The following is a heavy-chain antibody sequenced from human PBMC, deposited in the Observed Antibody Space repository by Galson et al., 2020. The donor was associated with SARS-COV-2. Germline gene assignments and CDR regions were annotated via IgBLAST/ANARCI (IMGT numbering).Heavy chain of an antibody. V-gene: IGHV3-23*01. CDR2: ISGSGSAI. Sequence: GGSLRLSCAASGFTFSSYAINWLRQAPGKGLEWVSGISGSGSAIYYAGSVKGRFTISRDNSQNTLYLQMNGLRAEDTAIYYCAKRHRDSSGFDYWGQGARVTVSS. CDR3: AKRHRDSSGFDY. J-gene: IGHJ4*02. D-gene: IGHD3-22*01. CDR1: GFTFSSYA.